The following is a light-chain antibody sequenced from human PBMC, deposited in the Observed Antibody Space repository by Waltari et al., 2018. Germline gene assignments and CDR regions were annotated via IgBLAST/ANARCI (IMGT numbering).Light chain of an antibody. CDR1: QSISRY. CDR2: GAS. V-gene: IGKV3-20*01. CDR3: QHHFRLPAT. J-gene: IGKJ1*01. Sequence: IMLTQSPGTLSLSPGERATLSCRASQSISRYLAWYQRKPGQAPRLLIYGASTRATGIPDRFSGSGSGTDFSRTISGLEPEDSAVYYCQHHFRLPATFGQGTKVEIK.